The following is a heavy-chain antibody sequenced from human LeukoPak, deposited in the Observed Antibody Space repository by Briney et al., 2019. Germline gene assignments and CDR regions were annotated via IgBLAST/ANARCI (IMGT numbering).Heavy chain of an antibody. CDR2: IYPGDSDT. Sequence: GESLKISCKGSGYSFTSYWSGWVRQMPGKGLEWMGIIYPGDSDTRYSPSFQGQVTISADKSISTAYLQWSSLKASDTDMYYCARALVVTAAPDYFDYWGQGTLVTVSS. CDR3: ARALVVTAAPDYFDY. V-gene: IGHV5-51*01. CDR1: GYSFTSYW. D-gene: IGHD2-21*02. J-gene: IGHJ4*02.